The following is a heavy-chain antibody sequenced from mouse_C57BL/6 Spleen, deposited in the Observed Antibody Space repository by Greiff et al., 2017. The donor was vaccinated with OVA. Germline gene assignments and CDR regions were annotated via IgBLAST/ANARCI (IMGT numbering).Heavy chain of an antibody. J-gene: IGHJ1*03. CDR1: GYTFTSYW. Sequence: QVQLQQPGAELVMPGASVKLSCKASGYTFTSYWMHWVKQRPGQGLEWIGEIDPSDSYTNYNQKFKGKSTLTVDKSSSTAYMQLSSLTSEDSAVYYCERDRNYYGSRAAWYFDVWGTGTTVTVSS. D-gene: IGHD1-1*01. CDR2: IDPSDSYT. CDR3: ERDRNYYGSRAAWYFDV. V-gene: IGHV1-69*01.